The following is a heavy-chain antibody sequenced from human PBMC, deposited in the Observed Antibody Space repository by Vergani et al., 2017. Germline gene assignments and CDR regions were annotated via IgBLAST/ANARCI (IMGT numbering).Heavy chain of an antibody. CDR3: ARGRDIVVVPAAMEVDY. CDR2: ISYDGSNK. V-gene: IGHV3-30-3*01. Sequence: VQLVESGGGLVQPGGSLKLSCAASGFTFSGYAMHWVRQAPGKGLEWVAVISYDGSNKYYADSVKGRFTISRDNSKNTLYLQMNSLRADDTAVYYCARGRDIVVVPAAMEVDYWGQGTLVTVSS. J-gene: IGHJ4*02. CDR1: GFTFSGYA. D-gene: IGHD2-2*01.